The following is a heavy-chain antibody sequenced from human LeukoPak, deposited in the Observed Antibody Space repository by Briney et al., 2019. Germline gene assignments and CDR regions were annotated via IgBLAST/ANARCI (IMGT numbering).Heavy chain of an antibody. CDR3: ARDRSYGDPYYYYGIDV. D-gene: IGHD4-17*01. Sequence: GGSLSLSCAASGFTFSSYAMHWVRQAPGQGLEWVADISYDGSNKYYADSVKGRFTISTDNSKNTLYLQMNSLRAEDTAVYYCARDRSYGDPYYYYGIDVWGQGTTVTVSS. CDR1: GFTFSSYA. V-gene: IGHV3-30-3*01. CDR2: ISYDGSNK. J-gene: IGHJ6*02.